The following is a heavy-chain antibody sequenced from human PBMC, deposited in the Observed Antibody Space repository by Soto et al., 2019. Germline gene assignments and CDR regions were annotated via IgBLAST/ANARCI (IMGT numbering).Heavy chain of an antibody. J-gene: IGHJ4*02. Sequence: EAQLVQSGGGLVQPGGSMRLSCAASGFTFSSYWMHWVRQAPGKGLVWVSSIKTDGSLTPYADSVKGRFTISRDNAKNTLYLQMNSLRAEDTAVYYCASDSSSWYYYFDYWGQGTLVTVSS. D-gene: IGHD6-13*01. V-gene: IGHV3-74*03. CDR3: ASDSSSWYYYFDY. CDR2: IKTDGSLT. CDR1: GFTFSSYW.